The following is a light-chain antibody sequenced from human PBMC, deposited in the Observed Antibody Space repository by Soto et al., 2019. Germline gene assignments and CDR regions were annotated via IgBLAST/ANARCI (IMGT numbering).Light chain of an antibody. CDR3: AAWDDSLSGRWV. J-gene: IGLJ3*02. Sequence: QSVLTQPPSASGTPRQRVTISCSGSSSNIGSNYVYWYQQLPGTAPKLLIYRNNQRPSGVPDRFSGSKSGTSASLAISGLRSEDEADYYCAAWDDSLSGRWVFGGGTKVTVL. CDR1: SSNIGSNY. CDR2: RNN. V-gene: IGLV1-47*01.